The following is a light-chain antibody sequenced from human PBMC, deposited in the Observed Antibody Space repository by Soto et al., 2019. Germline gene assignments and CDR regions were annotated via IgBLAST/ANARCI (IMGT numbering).Light chain of an antibody. V-gene: IGLV3-1*01. CDR2: QDS. Sequence: SYELTQPPSVSVSPGQTASITCSGDKLGDKYASWYQRKPGQSPVVVIYQDSKRPSGIPERFSGSNSENTATLTISGTQAMDEADYYCQAWDSSTAVFGGGTKLTVL. CDR3: QAWDSSTAV. CDR1: KLGDKY. J-gene: IGLJ2*01.